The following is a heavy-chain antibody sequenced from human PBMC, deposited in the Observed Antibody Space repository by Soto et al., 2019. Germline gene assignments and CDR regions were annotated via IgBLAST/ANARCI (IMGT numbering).Heavy chain of an antibody. CDR2: ISYDGSSK. J-gene: IGHJ4*02. V-gene: IGHV3-30-3*01. Sequence: QVQLVESGGGVVQPGRSLRLSCAASGFTFSSYAMHWVRQAPGKGLEWVAVISYDGSSKYYADSVKGRFTISRDNSKNTLYLQMNSLRAEDTAVYYCAAGYSSGWSPFDYWGQGTLVTVSS. D-gene: IGHD6-19*01. CDR1: GFTFSSYA. CDR3: AAGYSSGWSPFDY.